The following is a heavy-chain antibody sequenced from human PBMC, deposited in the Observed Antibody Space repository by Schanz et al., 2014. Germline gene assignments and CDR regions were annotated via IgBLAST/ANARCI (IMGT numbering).Heavy chain of an antibody. CDR3: ARDRRNADLDY. D-gene: IGHD1-1*01. V-gene: IGHV3-48*01. CDR2: ITYNGGTI. J-gene: IGHJ4*02. CDR1: GITFSSHS. Sequence: EVHLVESGGGLVQPGGSLRLSCAASGITFSSHSFNWVRQAPGKGLEWISYITYNGGTIYYTDSVKGRFTISRDNAKNSLYLETDSLRAEGAALYYCARDRRNADLDYWGQGTLVIVSS.